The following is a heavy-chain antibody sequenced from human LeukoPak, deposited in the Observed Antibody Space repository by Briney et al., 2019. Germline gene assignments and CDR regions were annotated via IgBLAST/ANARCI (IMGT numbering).Heavy chain of an antibody. CDR1: GGSISRGDYY. V-gene: IGHV4-30-4*08. CDR3: ARRRATTSIYMDV. Sequence: SETLSLNCTVSGGSISRGDYYWSWIRQPPGKGLEWIGYIYYSGSTYYNPSLKSRVTISVYPSKNQCSLKLSSVTAANTAVYYCARRRATTSIYMDVWGKGTTVTVSS. J-gene: IGHJ6*03. CDR2: IYYSGST. D-gene: IGHD1-26*01.